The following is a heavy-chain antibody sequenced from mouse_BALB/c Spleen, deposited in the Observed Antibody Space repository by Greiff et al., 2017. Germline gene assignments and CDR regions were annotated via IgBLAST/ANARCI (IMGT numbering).Heavy chain of an antibody. V-gene: IGHV1-4*01. J-gene: IGHJ1*01. CDR1: GYTFTSYT. Sequence: VQLVESGAELARPGASVKMSCKASGYTFTSYTMHWVKQRPGQGLEWIGYINPSSGYTNYNQKFKDKATLTADKSSSTAYMQLSSLTSEDSAVYYCARDHYYGSSYWYFDVWGAGTTVTVSS. CDR3: ARDHYYGSSYWYFDV. D-gene: IGHD1-1*01. CDR2: INPSSGYT.